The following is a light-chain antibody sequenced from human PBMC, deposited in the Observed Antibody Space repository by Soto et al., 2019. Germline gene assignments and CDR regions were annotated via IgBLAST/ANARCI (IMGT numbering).Light chain of an antibody. CDR2: KAS. Sequence: DIQMTQSPSTLSASVGDRVTITCRASQSISSWLTWYQQKAGQAPKLLIYKASIVESGVPSRFSGSGSGTEFTLIISSLQPDDSAPYYCQQYSYFATFGQGTRVEVK. CDR1: QSISSW. CDR3: QQYSYFAT. V-gene: IGKV1-5*03. J-gene: IGKJ1*01.